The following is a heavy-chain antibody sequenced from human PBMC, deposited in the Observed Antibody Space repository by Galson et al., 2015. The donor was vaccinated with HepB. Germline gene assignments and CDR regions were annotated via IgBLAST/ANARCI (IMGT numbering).Heavy chain of an antibody. CDR3: ARERNGYNIFFDY. Sequence: SLRLSCAASGFTFSSYAMHWVRQAPGKGLEYVSAISSNGGSTYYANSVKGRFTISRDNSKNTLYLQMGSLRAEDMAVYYCARERNGYNIFFDYWGQGTLVTVSS. V-gene: IGHV3-64*01. CDR1: GFTFSSYA. CDR2: ISSNGGST. J-gene: IGHJ4*02. D-gene: IGHD5-24*01.